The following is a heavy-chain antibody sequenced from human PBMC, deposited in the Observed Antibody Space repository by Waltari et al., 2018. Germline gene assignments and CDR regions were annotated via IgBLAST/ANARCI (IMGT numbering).Heavy chain of an antibody. CDR3: ARGYSAAAGTKAFDI. CDR2: IYHSGST. D-gene: IGHD6-13*01. CDR1: GYSISSGYY. V-gene: IGHV4-38-2*02. Sequence: QVQLQESGPGLVKPSETLSLTCTVSGYSISSGYYWGWIRQPPGKGLEWIGSIYHSGSTYYNPSLKSRVTISVDTSKNQFSLKLSSVTAADTAVYYCARGYSAAAGTKAFDIWGQGTMVTVSS. J-gene: IGHJ3*02.